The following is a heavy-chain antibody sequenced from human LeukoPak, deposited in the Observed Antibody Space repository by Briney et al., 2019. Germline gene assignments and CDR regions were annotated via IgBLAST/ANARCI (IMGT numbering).Heavy chain of an antibody. CDR3: ARALGDVDVATTVDY. Sequence: SETLSLTCAVYGGSFSGYYWSWIRQPPGKGLEWIGEINHSGSTNYNPSLKSRVTISVDTSKNQFSLKLSSVTAADTAVYYCARALGDVDVATTVDYWGQGTLVTVSS. J-gene: IGHJ4*02. CDR2: INHSGST. V-gene: IGHV4-34*01. D-gene: IGHD5-12*01. CDR1: GGSFSGYY.